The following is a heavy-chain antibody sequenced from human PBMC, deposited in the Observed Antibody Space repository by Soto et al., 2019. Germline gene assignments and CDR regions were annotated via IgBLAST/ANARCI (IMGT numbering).Heavy chain of an antibody. CDR1: GGSIRSYY. CDR2: IYYSGST. V-gene: IGHV4-59*01. J-gene: IGHJ4*02. CDR3: ASVDY. Sequence: SETLSLTCTVSGGSIRSYYWSWIRQPPGKGLEWIGYIYYSGSTNYNPSLKSRVTISIDTSKNQFSLKLSSVTAADTAVYYCASVDYSGPGTLVTVSS.